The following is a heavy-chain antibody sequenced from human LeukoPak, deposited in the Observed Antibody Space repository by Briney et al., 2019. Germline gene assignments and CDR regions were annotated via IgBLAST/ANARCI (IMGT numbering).Heavy chain of an antibody. J-gene: IGHJ4*02. CDR2: IYPGDSDT. CDR1: GYSFTSYW. CDR3: ARGDYSGSYYGGGFDY. D-gene: IGHD1-26*01. V-gene: IGHV5-51*01. Sequence: GESLKISCKGSGYSFTSYWIGWVRQMPGKGLEWMGIIYPGDSDTRYSPSFQGQVTISADKSISTAYLQWSSLNASDTAMYYCARGDYSGSYYGGGFDYWGQGTLVTVSS.